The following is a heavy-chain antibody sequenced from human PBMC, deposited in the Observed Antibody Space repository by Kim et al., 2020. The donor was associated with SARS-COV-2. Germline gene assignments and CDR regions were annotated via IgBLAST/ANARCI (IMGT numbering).Heavy chain of an antibody. D-gene: IGHD2-15*01. CDR3: ARDPEVAAATPVAFDI. V-gene: IGHV3-21*01. Sequence: GGSLRLSCAASGFTFSSYSMNWVRQAPGKGLEWVSSISSSSSYIYYADSVKGRFTISRDNAKNSLYLQMNSLRAEDTAVYYCARDPEVAAATPVAFDIWGQGTMVTVSS. CDR2: ISSSSSYI. J-gene: IGHJ3*02. CDR1: GFTFSSYS.